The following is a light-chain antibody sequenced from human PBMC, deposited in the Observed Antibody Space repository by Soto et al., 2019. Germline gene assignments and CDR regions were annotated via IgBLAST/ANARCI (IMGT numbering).Light chain of an antibody. CDR3: SSYTSSSPL. CDR2: DVS. CDR1: SSDVGGYNY. Sequence: QSALTQPASVSGSPGQSITISCTGTSSDVGGYNYVSWYQQLPGKAPKLLIFDVSNRPSGVSDRFSGSKSGNTASLTISGLQAEDEADYYCSSYTSSSPLFGGGTKLTVL. J-gene: IGLJ2*01. V-gene: IGLV2-14*03.